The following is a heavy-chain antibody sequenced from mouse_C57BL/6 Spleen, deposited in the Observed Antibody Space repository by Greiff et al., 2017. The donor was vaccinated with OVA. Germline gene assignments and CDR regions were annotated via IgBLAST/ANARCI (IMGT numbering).Heavy chain of an antibody. Sequence: QVQLKESGPGLVAPSQRLSITCPVSGFSLTSYGVSRVRQPPGKGLEWLGVIWGEGCTNYHSAPISRLSISKNNSKSQVFLKLNSLQTDDTATYYGAKTGQFITFAYWGKGTLVTVSA. CDR1: GFSLTSYG. CDR3: AKTGQFITFAY. J-gene: IGHJ3*01. CDR2: IWGEGCT. D-gene: IGHD1-1*01. V-gene: IGHV2-3*01.